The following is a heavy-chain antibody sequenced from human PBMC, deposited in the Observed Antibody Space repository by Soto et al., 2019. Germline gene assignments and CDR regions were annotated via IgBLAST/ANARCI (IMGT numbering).Heavy chain of an antibody. J-gene: IGHJ4*02. CDR3: ARAFSSSWTPAHDY. D-gene: IGHD6-13*01. Sequence: AETLCLTCTVSDGSVSSGSYYWSWIRQPPGKGLEWIGYIYYSGSTNYNPSLKSRVTISVDTSKNQFSLKLSSVTAADTAVYYCARAFSSSWTPAHDYWGQGTLVTVSS. CDR1: DGSVSSGSYY. CDR2: IYYSGST. V-gene: IGHV4-61*01.